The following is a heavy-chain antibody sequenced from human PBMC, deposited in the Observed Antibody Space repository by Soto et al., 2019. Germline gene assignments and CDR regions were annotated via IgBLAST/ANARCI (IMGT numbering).Heavy chain of an antibody. J-gene: IGHJ4*02. V-gene: IGHV4-30-2*01. CDR3: ARGDYYGSGSHPTHLDY. CDR1: GGSISSGGYS. D-gene: IGHD3-10*01. CDR2: IYHSGST. Sequence: QLQLQESGSGLVKPSQTLSLTCAVSGGSISSGGYSWSWIRQPPGKGLEWIGYIYHSGSTYYNPSLKSRVTISVDRSKNQFSLKLSSVTAADTAVYYCARGDYYGSGSHPTHLDYGGQGTLVTVSS.